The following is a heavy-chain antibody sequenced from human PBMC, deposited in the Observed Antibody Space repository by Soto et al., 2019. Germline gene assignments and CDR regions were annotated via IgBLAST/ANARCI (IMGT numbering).Heavy chain of an antibody. CDR3: ARDISAVLRFLEGPVPYFDY. CDR1: GFTFSSYS. J-gene: IGHJ4*02. Sequence: EVQLVESGGGLVKPGGSLRLSCAASGFTFSSYSMNWVRQAPGKGLEWVSSISSSSSYIYYADSVKGRFTISRDNAKNSLYLQMNSVRAEDTAVYYWARDISAVLRFLEGPVPYFDYWGQGNLFTVSS. CDR2: ISSSSSYI. V-gene: IGHV3-21*01. D-gene: IGHD3-3*01.